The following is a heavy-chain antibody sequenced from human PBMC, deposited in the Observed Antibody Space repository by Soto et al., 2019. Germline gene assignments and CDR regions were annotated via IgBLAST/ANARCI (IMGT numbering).Heavy chain of an antibody. D-gene: IGHD2-21*02. J-gene: IGHJ6*03. V-gene: IGHV4-59*01. CDR2: IYYSGST. CDR1: GGSISSYY. CDR3: ARGLRVTAWGYYYYYMDV. Sequence: SETLSLTCTVSGGSISSYYWSWIRQPPGKGLEWIGYIYYSGSTNYNPSLKSRVTISVDTSKNQFSLKLSSVTAADTAVYYCARGLRVTAWGYYYYYMDVWGKGTTVTVSS.